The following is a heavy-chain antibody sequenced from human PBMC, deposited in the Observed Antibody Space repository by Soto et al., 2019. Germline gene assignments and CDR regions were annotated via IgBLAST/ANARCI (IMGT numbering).Heavy chain of an antibody. J-gene: IGHJ4*02. V-gene: IGHV3-53*01. Sequence: EVQLVESGGGLIQPGGSLRLSCEASGFAVSSKYMTWVRQAPGKGLGWVSVIYGGGTTYYADSVKGRFTISRDTSKNTLYLQMNSLRAEDTAVYYCVQTTGWPGFDFWGQGTLVTVSS. CDR2: IYGGGTT. D-gene: IGHD6-19*01. CDR3: VQTTGWPGFDF. CDR1: GFAVSSKY.